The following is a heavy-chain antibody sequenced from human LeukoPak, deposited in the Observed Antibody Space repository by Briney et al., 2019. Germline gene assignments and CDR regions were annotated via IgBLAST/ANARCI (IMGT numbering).Heavy chain of an antibody. CDR1: GFAFSSYA. CDR3: AKAFNYGSGYNYKTFDS. D-gene: IGHD3-10*01. CDR2: ISRRDDYT. V-gene: IGHV3-23*01. J-gene: IGHJ4*02. Sequence: PGGSLRLSCAASGFAFSSYAMSWVRQPPGKGLEWVSVISRRDDYTYYADSVKGRFTISRDNSKSALYLQMNSLRAEDTALYYCAKAFNYGSGYNYKTFDSWGQGTLVTVSS.